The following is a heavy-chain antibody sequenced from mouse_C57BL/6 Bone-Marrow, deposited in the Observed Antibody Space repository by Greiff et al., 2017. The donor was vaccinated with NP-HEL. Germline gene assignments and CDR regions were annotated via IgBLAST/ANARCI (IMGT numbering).Heavy chain of an antibody. CDR1: GFTFSSYA. Sequence: EVKLVESGEGLVKPGGSLKLSCAASGFTFSSYAMSWVRQTPEKRLEWVATISDGGSYTYYPDNVKGRFTISRDNAKNNLYLQMSHLKSEDTAMYYCARDRDYDVGAMDYWGQGTSVTVSS. CDR2: ISDGGSYT. V-gene: IGHV5-4*01. J-gene: IGHJ4*01. CDR3: ARDRDYDVGAMDY. D-gene: IGHD2-4*01.